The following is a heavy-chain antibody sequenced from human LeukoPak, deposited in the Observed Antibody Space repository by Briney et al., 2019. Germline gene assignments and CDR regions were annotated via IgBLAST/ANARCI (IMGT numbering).Heavy chain of an antibody. J-gene: IGHJ4*02. D-gene: IGHD6-19*01. Sequence: SETLSLTCTVSGGSISSYHWSWIRQPPGKGLEWIGYIYNSGSTNYNPSLKSRVTMSVDTSKNQFSLKLSSVTAADTAVYYCARERPSIAVAGTLIDYWGQGTLVTVSS. CDR3: ARERPSIAVAGTLIDY. CDR1: GGSISSYH. V-gene: IGHV4-59*12. CDR2: IYNSGST.